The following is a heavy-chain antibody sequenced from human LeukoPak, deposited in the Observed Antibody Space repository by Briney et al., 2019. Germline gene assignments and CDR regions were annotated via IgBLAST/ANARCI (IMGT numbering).Heavy chain of an antibody. J-gene: IGHJ6*02. CDR2: IKQDGSEK. D-gene: IGHD3-3*01. Sequence: PGGSLRLSCAASGFTFSSYWMSWVRQAPGKGLEWVANIKQDGSEKYYVDSVKGRFTISRDNAKNSLYLQMNSLRAEDTAVYYCARSSPRKAIFGVAKGSYGMDVWGQGTTVTVSS. CDR1: GFTFSSYW. CDR3: ARSSPRKAIFGVAKGSYGMDV. V-gene: IGHV3-7*05.